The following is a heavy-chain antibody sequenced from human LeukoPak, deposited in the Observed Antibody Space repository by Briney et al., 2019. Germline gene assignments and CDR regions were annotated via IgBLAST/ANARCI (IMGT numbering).Heavy chain of an antibody. V-gene: IGHV3-11*04. D-gene: IGHD6-13*01. CDR1: GFTFSDYY. J-gene: IGHJ4*02. Sequence: PGGSLRLSCAASGFTFSDYYMSWIRQAPGKGLEWVSYISSSGSTIYYADSVKGRFTISRDNAKSSLYLQMNSLRAEDTAVYYCAREGGSSSWYVETFFDYWGQGTLVTVSS. CDR3: AREGGSSSWYVETFFDY. CDR2: ISSSGSTI.